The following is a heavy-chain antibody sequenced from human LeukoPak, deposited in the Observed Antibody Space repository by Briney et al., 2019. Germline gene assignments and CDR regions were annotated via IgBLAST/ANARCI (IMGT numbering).Heavy chain of an antibody. CDR3: ARDAQWLVPEGYYYYMDV. J-gene: IGHJ6*03. D-gene: IGHD6-19*01. Sequence: GGSLRLFCAGSGFTFSRYNMNWFRQAPGKGLERVSSISSRSSYIFYADSVKGRFTISRDNAKNPLYLQMNSLGAEDTAVYYCARDAQWLVPEGYYYYMDVWGKGTTVTVSS. CDR1: GFTFSRYN. V-gene: IGHV3-21*01. CDR2: ISSRSSYI.